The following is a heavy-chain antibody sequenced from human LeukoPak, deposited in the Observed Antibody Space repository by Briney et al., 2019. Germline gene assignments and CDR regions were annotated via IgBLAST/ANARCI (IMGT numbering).Heavy chain of an antibody. CDR3: ARDSSSGWIYYFDY. J-gene: IGHJ4*02. V-gene: IGHV3-33*01. Sequence: PGRSLRLSCAASGFTFSSYGMHWVRQAPGKGLEWVAVIWYDGSNKYYADSVKGRFTISRDNSKDTLYLQMNSLRAEDTAVYYCARDSSSGWIYYFDYWGQGTLVTVSS. CDR1: GFTFSSYG. D-gene: IGHD6-19*01. CDR2: IWYDGSNK.